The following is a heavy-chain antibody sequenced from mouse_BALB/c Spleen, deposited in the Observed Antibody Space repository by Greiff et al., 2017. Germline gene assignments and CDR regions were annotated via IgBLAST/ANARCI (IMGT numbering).Heavy chain of an antibody. J-gene: IGHJ3*01. V-gene: IGHV5-12-1*01. Sequence: EVQVVESGGGLVKPGGSLKLSCAASGFAFSSYDMSWVRQTPEKRLEWVAYISSGGGSTYYPDTVKGRFTISRDNAKNTLYLQMSSLKSEDTAMYYCARHISTMITEGFAYWGQGTLVTVSA. D-gene: IGHD2-4*01. CDR1: GFAFSSYD. CDR2: ISSGGGST. CDR3: ARHISTMITEGFAY.